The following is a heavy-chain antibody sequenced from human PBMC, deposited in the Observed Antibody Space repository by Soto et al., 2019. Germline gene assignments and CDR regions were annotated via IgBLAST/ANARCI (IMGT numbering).Heavy chain of an antibody. CDR2: ISYSGIT. CDR1: GYSISSYY. CDR3: VRSDYHSSGFYWDPTWFDP. V-gene: IGHV4-59*01. D-gene: IGHD3-22*01. J-gene: IGHJ5*02. Sequence: PSETLSLTCTVSGYSISSYYWSWIRQSPEKGLEWIGYISYSGITNYNPSLKSRVTISADTSKNQFSLKLTSVTAADTAIYYCVRSDYHSSGFYWDPTWFDPWGQGTLVTVSS.